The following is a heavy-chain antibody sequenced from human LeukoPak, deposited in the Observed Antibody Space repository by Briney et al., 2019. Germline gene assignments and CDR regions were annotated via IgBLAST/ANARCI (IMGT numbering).Heavy chain of an antibody. CDR1: GFTVSSNY. D-gene: IGHD3-10*01. J-gene: IGHJ3*02. CDR3: ASLPRGSGSYYWPDAFDI. CDR2: IYSGGST. V-gene: IGHV3-66*01. Sequence: GGSLRLSCAASGFTVSSNYMSWVRQAPGKGLEWVSVIYSGGSTYYADSVKGRFTISRDNSKNTLYLQMNSLRAEDTAVYYCASLPRGSGSYYWPDAFDIWGQGTMVTVPS.